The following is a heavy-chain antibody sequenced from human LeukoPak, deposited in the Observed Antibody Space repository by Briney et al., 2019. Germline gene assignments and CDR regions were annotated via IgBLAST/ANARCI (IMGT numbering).Heavy chain of an antibody. CDR2: INSDGTGT. CDR1: GFTFSSYW. CDR3: AREGGSYKLDGMDV. D-gene: IGHD1-26*01. V-gene: IGHV3-74*01. Sequence: GGSLRLSCAASGFTFSSYWMHWVRQAPGKGLVWVSRINSDGTGTRYADSVKGRFTISRDNAKNTLYLQMNSLRAEDTAVYYCAREGGSYKLDGMDVWGQGTTVTVSS. J-gene: IGHJ6*02.